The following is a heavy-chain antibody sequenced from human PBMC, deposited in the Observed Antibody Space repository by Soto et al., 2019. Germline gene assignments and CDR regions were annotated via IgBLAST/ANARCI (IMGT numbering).Heavy chain of an antibody. V-gene: IGHV3-33*01. CDR3: ARAVRGREAFDI. D-gene: IGHD3-10*01. Sequence: QPGGSLRLSCAASGFTFSSYGMHWVRQAPGKGLEWVAVIWYDGSNKYYADSVKGRFTISRDNSKNTLYLQMNSLRAEDTAVYYCARAVRGREAFDIWGQGKMVTVSS. J-gene: IGHJ3*02. CDR1: GFTFSSYG. CDR2: IWYDGSNK.